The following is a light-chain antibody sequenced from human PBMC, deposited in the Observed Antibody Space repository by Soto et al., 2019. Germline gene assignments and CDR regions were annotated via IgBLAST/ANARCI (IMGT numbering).Light chain of an antibody. CDR2: EVT. V-gene: IGLV2-14*01. J-gene: IGLJ1*01. CDR3: SSYTSSSTYV. Sequence: QSVLTQPASVSGSPGQSITISCTGTSSDVGGYNYVSWYQQQSGKAPKLIIYEVTDRPSGVSNRFSGSKSGNTASLTISGLQAEDEADYYCSSYTSSSTYVFGTGTKVTVL. CDR1: SSDVGGYNY.